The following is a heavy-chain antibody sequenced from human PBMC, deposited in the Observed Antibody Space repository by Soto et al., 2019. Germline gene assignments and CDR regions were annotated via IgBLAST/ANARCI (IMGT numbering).Heavy chain of an antibody. CDR2: IYYSGST. D-gene: IGHD3-22*01. CDR3: ARGPRLRTGDSSGYPDY. V-gene: IGHV4-31*03. CDR1: GGSISSGGYY. J-gene: IGHJ4*02. Sequence: PSETLSLTCTVSGGSISSGGYYWSWIRQHPGKGLEWIGYIYYSGSTYYNPSLKSRVTISVGTSKNQFSLKLSSVTAADTAVYYCARGPRLRTGDSSGYPDYWGQGTLVTVSS.